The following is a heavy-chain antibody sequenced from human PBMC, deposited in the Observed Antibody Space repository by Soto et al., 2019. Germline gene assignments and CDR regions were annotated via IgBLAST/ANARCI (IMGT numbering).Heavy chain of an antibody. V-gene: IGHV4-4*02. Sequence: QVQLQESGPGLVKPSGTLSLTCAVSSGSISSSNWWSWVRQPPGKGLEWIGEIYHSGSTNYNPSLKSRVTISVDKSKNQFSLKLSSVTAADTAVYYCASSMYYDFWSGYNNPRRFDYWGQGTLVTVSS. CDR3: ASSMYYDFWSGYNNPRRFDY. CDR1: SGSISSSNW. J-gene: IGHJ4*02. D-gene: IGHD3-3*01. CDR2: IYHSGST.